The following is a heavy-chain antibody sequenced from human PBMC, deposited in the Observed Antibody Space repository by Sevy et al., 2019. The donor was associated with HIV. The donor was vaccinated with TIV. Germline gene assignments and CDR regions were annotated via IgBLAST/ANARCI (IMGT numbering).Heavy chain of an antibody. CDR3: ARRRYSSGWENFDY. V-gene: IGHV3-30-3*01. D-gene: IGHD6-19*01. CDR2: ISYDGSNK. CDR1: GFTFSSYA. J-gene: IGHJ4*02. Sequence: GGSLRLSCAASGFTFSSYAMHWVRQAPGKGLEWVAVISYDGSNKYYADSVKGRFTISSDNSKNTLYLQMNSLRAEDTAVYYCARRRYSSGWENFDYWGQGTLVTVSS.